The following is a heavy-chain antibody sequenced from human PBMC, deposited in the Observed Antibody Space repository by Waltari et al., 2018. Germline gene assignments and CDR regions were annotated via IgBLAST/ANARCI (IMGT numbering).Heavy chain of an antibody. CDR1: GFTFHYHW. V-gene: IGHV3-74*01. Sequence: EVQLVESGGGLVQPGGSLRLYGAASGFTFHYHWMHLVRQAPGKGLVWVARVNSDGSSTFYADSVKCRFTVSRDSARNTLLLQMNSLRVEDTAVYFCTREHGAVAGSYYYYGMDVWGQGTTVIVSS. D-gene: IGHD6-19*01. J-gene: IGHJ6*02. CDR2: VNSDGSST. CDR3: TREHGAVAGSYYYYGMDV.